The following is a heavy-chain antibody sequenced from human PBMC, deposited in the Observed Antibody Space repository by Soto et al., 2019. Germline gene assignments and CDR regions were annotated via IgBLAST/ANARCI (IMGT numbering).Heavy chain of an antibody. D-gene: IGHD5-12*01. CDR2: INAGNGNT. CDR1: GYTFTSYA. V-gene: IGHV1-3*01. CDR3: AREGVAPYYYYGMDV. J-gene: IGHJ6*02. Sequence: ASVKVSCKASGYTFTSYAMHWVRQAPGQRLEWMGWINAGNGNTNYSQKFQGRVTITRDTSASTAYMELRSLRSDDTAVYYCAREGVAPYYYYGMDVSGQGTPVTVSS.